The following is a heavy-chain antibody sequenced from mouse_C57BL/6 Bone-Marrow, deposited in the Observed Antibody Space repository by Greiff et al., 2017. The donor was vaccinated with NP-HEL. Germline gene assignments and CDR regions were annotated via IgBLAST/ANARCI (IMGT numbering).Heavy chain of an antibody. CDR2: IYPGDGDT. V-gene: IGHV1-80*01. Sequence: VQLQQSGAELVKPGASVKISCKASGYAFSSYWMNWVKQRPGKGLEWIGQIYPGDGDTNYNGKFKGKATLTADKSSSTAYMQLSSLTSEDSAVYFCARSRHPYAMDYWGQGTSVTVSS. CDR1: GYAFSSYW. J-gene: IGHJ4*01. CDR3: ARSRHPYAMDY.